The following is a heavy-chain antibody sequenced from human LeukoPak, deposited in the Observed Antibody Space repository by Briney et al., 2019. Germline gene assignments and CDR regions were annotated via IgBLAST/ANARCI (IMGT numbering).Heavy chain of an antibody. D-gene: IGHD1-7*01. J-gene: IGHJ5*02. CDR1: GGSISSGSYY. Sequence: SQTLSLTCTVSGGSISSGSYYWSWIRQPAGKGLEWIGRIYTSGSTNYNPSLKSRVTISVDTSKNQFSLKLSSVTAADTAVYYCARVWGGITGTTRWFDPWGQGTLVTVSS. CDR2: IYTSGST. CDR3: ARVWGGITGTTRWFDP. V-gene: IGHV4-61*02.